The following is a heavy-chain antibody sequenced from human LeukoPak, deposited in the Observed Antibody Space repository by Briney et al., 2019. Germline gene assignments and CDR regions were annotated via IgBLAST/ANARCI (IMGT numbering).Heavy chain of an antibody. J-gene: IGHJ6*03. Sequence: GASVKVSCKASGGTFSSYAISWVRQAPGQGLEWMGGIIPIFGTANYAQKFQGRVTITADKSTSTAYMELSSLRSEDTAVYYCARPPMATLSYYYMDVWGKGTTVTVSS. CDR2: IIPIFGTA. CDR3: ARPPMATLSYYYMDV. CDR1: GGTFSSYA. D-gene: IGHD5-24*01. V-gene: IGHV1-69*06.